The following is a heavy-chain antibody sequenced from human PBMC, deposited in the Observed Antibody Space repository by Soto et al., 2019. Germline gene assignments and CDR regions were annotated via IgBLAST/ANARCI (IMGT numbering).Heavy chain of an antibody. CDR2: ISSSSSTI. Sequence: EVQLVESGGGLVQPGGSLRLSCAASGFTFSSYSMSWVRQAPGKGLEWVSYISSSSSTIYYADSVKGRFTISRDNAKNSLFLQMNNLGAEDTAIYYCARAVAASCGGGSCSLGYWGQGTLVTVSS. CDR3: ARAVAASCGGGSCSLGY. V-gene: IGHV3-48*01. J-gene: IGHJ4*02. CDR1: GFTFSSYS. D-gene: IGHD2-15*01.